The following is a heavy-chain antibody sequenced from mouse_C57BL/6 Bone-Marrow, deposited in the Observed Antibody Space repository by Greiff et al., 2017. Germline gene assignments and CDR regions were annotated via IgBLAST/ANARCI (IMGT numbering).Heavy chain of an antibody. CDR1: GFNIKDDY. J-gene: IGHJ3*01. V-gene: IGHV14-4*01. D-gene: IGHD1-1*01. CDR3: TWITTVVATGAY. CDR2: IDPENGDT. Sequence: EVKLVESGAELVRPGASVKLSCTASGFNIKDDYMHWVKQRPEQGLEWIGWIDPENGDTEYASKFQGKATITADTSSNTAYLQLSSLTSEDTAVYYCTWITTVVATGAYWGQGTLVTVSA.